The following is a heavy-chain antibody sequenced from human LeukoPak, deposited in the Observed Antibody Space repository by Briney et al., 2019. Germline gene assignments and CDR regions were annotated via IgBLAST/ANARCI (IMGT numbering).Heavy chain of an antibody. V-gene: IGHV5-51*01. J-gene: IGHJ3*02. CDR3: ARRSVRFLEWSRKDAFDI. CDR1: GYRFSSYW. D-gene: IGHD3-3*01. CDR2: IYPGDSET. Sequence: GESLKISCKGSGYRFSSYWIGWVRQMPGKGLEWMGIIYPGDSETRYSPSFQGQVTISADKSISTAYLQWSSLKASDTAMYYCARRSVRFLEWSRKDAFDIWGQGTMVTVSS.